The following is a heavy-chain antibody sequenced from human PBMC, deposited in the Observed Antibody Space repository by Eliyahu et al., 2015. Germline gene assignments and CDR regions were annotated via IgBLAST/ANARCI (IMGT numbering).Heavy chain of an antibody. CDR3: AKDRGVQYYTASGSLDY. V-gene: IGHV3-9*01. Sequence: EVQLVESXGGLVQPGRSLRLSCAASGFXXGAFGMHWVRQAPGKGLEWVSGISWSSDVIAYADSVRGRFTISRDNAKNSLSLQMNSLTPEDTGFYYCAKDRGVQYYTASGSLDYWGQGTLVTVSS. D-gene: IGHD3-3*01. CDR1: GFXXGAFG. CDR2: ISWSSDVI. J-gene: IGHJ4*02.